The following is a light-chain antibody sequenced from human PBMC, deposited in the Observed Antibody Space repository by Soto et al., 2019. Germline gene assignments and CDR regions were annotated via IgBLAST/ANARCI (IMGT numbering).Light chain of an antibody. J-gene: IGKJ4*01. CDR1: QGISSY. Sequence: DIQLTQSPSFLSASVGERATITCRASQGISSYLAWYQQKPGKAPKLLIYAASTLQSGVPSRFSGSGSGTEFTLTISSLQPEDFATYYCQQLNSYPLTFGGGTKVDIK. CDR2: AAS. V-gene: IGKV1-9*01. CDR3: QQLNSYPLT.